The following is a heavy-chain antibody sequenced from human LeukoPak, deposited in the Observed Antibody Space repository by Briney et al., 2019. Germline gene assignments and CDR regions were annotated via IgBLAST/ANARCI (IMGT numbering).Heavy chain of an antibody. Sequence: PGGSLRLSCAASGFTFSSYSMNWVRQAPGKGLEWVSYISSSSSTIYYADSVKGRFTISRDNAKNSLYLQMNSLRAEDTAVYYCARETDCSGGSCYVPPLFGYWGQGTLVTVSS. CDR3: ARETDCSGGSCYVPPLFGY. CDR1: GFTFSSYS. J-gene: IGHJ4*02. V-gene: IGHV3-48*01. CDR2: ISSSSSTI. D-gene: IGHD2-15*01.